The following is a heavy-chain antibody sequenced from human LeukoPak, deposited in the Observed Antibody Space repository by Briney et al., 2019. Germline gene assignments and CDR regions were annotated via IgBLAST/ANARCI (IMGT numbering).Heavy chain of an antibody. CDR2: ISAYNGNT. J-gene: IGHJ4*03. Sequence: ASVKVSCKASGYTFTSYGISWVRQAPGQGLEWMGWISAYNGNTNYAQKLQGRVTMTTDTSTSTAYLELRSLRSDDTAVYYCAREGAGYDILTGYSPLGYWGHGTLVTVSS. V-gene: IGHV1-18*01. CDR1: GYTFTSYG. D-gene: IGHD3-9*01. CDR3: AREGAGYDILTGYSPLGY.